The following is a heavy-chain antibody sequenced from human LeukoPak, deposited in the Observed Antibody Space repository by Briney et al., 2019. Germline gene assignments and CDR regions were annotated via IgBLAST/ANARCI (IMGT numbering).Heavy chain of an antibody. CDR1: GYTFTSYG. V-gene: IGHV1-18*01. CDR2: ISAYNGNT. Sequence: ASVKVSCKASGYTFTSYGISWVRQAPGQGLEWMGWISAYNGNTNYAQKLQGRVTMTTDTSTSTAYMELRSLRSDDTAVYYCARPTAGYDSSGYAAFDIWGQGTMVTVSS. D-gene: IGHD3-22*01. CDR3: ARPTAGYDSSGYAAFDI. J-gene: IGHJ3*02.